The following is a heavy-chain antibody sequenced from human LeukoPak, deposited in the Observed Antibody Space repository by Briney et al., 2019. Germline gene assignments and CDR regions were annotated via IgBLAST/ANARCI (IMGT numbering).Heavy chain of an antibody. Sequence: SETLSLTCAVYGGSFSGYYWGWIRQPPGKGLEWIGEINHSGSTNYNPSLKSRVTISVDTSKKQFSLKLSSVTAADTAVYYCARGEIAVAGKGTNWFDPWGQGTLVTVSS. CDR2: INHSGST. V-gene: IGHV4-34*01. D-gene: IGHD6-19*01. CDR3: ARGEIAVAGKGTNWFDP. CDR1: GGSFSGYY. J-gene: IGHJ5*02.